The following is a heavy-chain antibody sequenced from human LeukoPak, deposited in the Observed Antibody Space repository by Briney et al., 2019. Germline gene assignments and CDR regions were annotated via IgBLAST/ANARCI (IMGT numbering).Heavy chain of an antibody. CDR1: GFIFSSYG. Sequence: GGSLRLSCAASGFIFSSYGMHWVRQAPGKGLVCVSRITSDGSSKNYADSVRGRFTISRDNAKNTVYLQMKSLKTEDTAVYYCTRDSGTYIWSAAWSEGTLVT. CDR3: TRDSGTYIWSAA. CDR2: ITSDGSSK. D-gene: IGHD1-26*01. V-gene: IGHV3-74*01. J-gene: IGHJ5*02.